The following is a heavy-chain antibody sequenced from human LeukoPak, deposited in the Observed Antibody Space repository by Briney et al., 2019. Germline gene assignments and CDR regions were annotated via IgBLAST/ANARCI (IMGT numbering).Heavy chain of an antibody. CDR3: ARSYGAGRFDY. Sequence: GGSLRLSCAASGFTFSSYWMHWVRQAPGKGLVWVSRINSDGSSTSYADSVKGRFTISRDNAKNTLYLRMNSLRAEDTAVYYCARSYGAGRFDYWGQGTLVTVSS. V-gene: IGHV3-74*01. CDR1: GFTFSSYW. D-gene: IGHD1-26*01. J-gene: IGHJ4*02. CDR2: INSDGSST.